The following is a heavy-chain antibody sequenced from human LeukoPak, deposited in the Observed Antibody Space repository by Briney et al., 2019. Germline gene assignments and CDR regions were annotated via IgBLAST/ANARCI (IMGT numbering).Heavy chain of an antibody. Sequence: GGSLRLSCAASGFTFSSYSMNWVRQAPGKGLEWVSSISRSSSYIYYRDSVKGRFTISRDNAKNSLYLQMNSLRAEDTALYYCARDGDTVLTRGYYYYMDVWGKGTTVTISS. CDR2: ISRSSSYI. CDR3: ARDGDTVLTRGYYYYMDV. J-gene: IGHJ6*03. CDR1: GFTFSSYS. V-gene: IGHV3-21*01. D-gene: IGHD4-23*01.